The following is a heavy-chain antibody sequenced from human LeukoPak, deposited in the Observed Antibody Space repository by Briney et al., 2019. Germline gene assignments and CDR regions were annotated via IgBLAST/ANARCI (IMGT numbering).Heavy chain of an antibody. CDR1: AFTFSSYA. J-gene: IGHJ4*02. CDR3: AKELSLVAAAGQTDY. V-gene: IGHV3-23*01. CDR2: ISASGVST. Sequence: PGGSLRLSCAASAFTFSSYARSWLRQAPGKGLEWVSAISASGVSTYYADSVKGRFTISRDNSKNTLYLQVNSLRAEDTAVYYCAKELSLVAAAGQTDYWGQGTLVTVSS. D-gene: IGHD6-13*01.